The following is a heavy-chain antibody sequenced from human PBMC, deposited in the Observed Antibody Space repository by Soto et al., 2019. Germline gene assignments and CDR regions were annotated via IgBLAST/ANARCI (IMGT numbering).Heavy chain of an antibody. D-gene: IGHD3-22*01. CDR2: ISSDGSHK. CDR1: GFTFSNSA. V-gene: IGHV3-30-3*01. J-gene: IGHJ4*02. CDR3: AKDLSKPNPMIVVFDY. Sequence: PGGSLRLSCAASGFTFSNSAIHWVRQAPDKGLEWVAVISSDGSHKYYVDSVRGRFTISRDNSKNTLYLQMNSLRAEDTAVYYCAKDLSKPNPMIVVFDYWGQGTLVTVSS.